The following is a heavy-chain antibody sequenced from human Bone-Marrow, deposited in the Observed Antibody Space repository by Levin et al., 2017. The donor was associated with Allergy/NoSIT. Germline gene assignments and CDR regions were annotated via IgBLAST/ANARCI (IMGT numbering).Heavy chain of an antibody. Sequence: GGSLRLSCTTSGFIFGDYAVTWFRQAPGKGLEWVGFIRSKVYGRTTEYAASVQGRFTISTDDSKSIAYLHMNSLKTEDTGVYYCARGQLKFLEWLLPADYWGQGTLVSVST. CDR3: ARGQLKFLEWLLPADY. D-gene: IGHD3-3*01. V-gene: IGHV3-49*03. CDR1: GFIFGDYA. CDR2: IRSKVYGRTT. J-gene: IGHJ4*02.